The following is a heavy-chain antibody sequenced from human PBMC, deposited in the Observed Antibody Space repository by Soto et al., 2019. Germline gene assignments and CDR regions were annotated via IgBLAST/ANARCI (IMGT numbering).Heavy chain of an antibody. D-gene: IGHD3-10*01. V-gene: IGHV3-23*01. CDR3: AKVRLSDYYYYYGMDV. CDR2: ISGSGGST. CDR1: EFTFSSYA. J-gene: IGHJ6*02. Sequence: GGSLRLSCAASEFTFSSYAMTWVRQAPGKGLEWVSAISGSGGSTFYAASVKGRFTISRDNSKNMLYLQMNSLRAEDTAVYYCAKVRLSDYYYYYGMDVWGQGTMVTVSS.